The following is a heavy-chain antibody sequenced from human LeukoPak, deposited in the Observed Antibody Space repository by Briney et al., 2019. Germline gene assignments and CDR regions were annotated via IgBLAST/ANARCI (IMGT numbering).Heavy chain of an antibody. CDR2: INHSGST. Sequence: SETLSLTCAVYGGSFRGYYWSWIRQPPGKGLEWIGEINHSGSTNYNPSLKSRVTISVDTSKNQFSLKLSSVTAADTAVYYCARAGRLTFDIWGQGTMVTVSS. J-gene: IGHJ3*02. D-gene: IGHD6-25*01. CDR1: GGSFRGYY. CDR3: ARAGRLTFDI. V-gene: IGHV4-34*01.